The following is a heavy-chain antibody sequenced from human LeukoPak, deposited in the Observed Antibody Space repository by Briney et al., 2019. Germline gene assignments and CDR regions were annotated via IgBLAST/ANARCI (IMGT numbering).Heavy chain of an antibody. CDR1: GFTVSSNY. V-gene: IGHV3-20*04. J-gene: IGHJ4*02. D-gene: IGHD3-22*01. CDR3: ARASHYDSSGYYFGY. Sequence: GGSLRLSCAASGFTVSSNYMSWVRQAPGKGLDWVSVINWNGDSTGYADSVKGRFTISRDNAKNSLYLQMNSLRAEDTALYYCARASHYDSSGYYFGYWGQGTLVTVSS. CDR2: INWNGDST.